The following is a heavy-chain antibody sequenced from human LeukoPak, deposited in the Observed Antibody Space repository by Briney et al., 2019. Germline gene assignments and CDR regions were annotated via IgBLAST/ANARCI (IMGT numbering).Heavy chain of an antibody. CDR1: GYTFTGYY. CDR2: INPNSGGT. CDR3: ARDGPLWFGELLSDY. J-gene: IGHJ4*02. D-gene: IGHD3-10*01. Sequence: ASVKVSYKASGYTFTGYYMHWVRQAPGQGLEWMGWINPNSGGTNYAQKFQGRVTMTRDTSISTAYMELSRLRSDDTAVYYCARDGPLWFGELLSDYWGQGTLVTVSS. V-gene: IGHV1-2*02.